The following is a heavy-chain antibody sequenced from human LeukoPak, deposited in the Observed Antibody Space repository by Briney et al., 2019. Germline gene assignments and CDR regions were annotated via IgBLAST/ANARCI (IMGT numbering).Heavy chain of an antibody. D-gene: IGHD3-22*01. J-gene: IGHJ4*02. Sequence: SVKVSCKTSGGTFSSYAISWVRQAPGQGLEWMGGIIPIFGTANYAQKFQGRVTITADESTSTAYMELSSLRSEDTAVYYCAREDYYDSSGHFDYWGQGTLVTVSS. CDR1: GGTFSSYA. V-gene: IGHV1-69*13. CDR2: IIPIFGTA. CDR3: AREDYYDSSGHFDY.